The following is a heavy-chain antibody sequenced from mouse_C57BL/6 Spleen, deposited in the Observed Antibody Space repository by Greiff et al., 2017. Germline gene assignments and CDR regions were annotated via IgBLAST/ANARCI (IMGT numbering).Heavy chain of an antibody. J-gene: IGHJ2*01. CDR3: ARGDYDGYYPDY. CDR1: GYAFSSSW. D-gene: IGHD2-3*01. Sequence: VKLVESGPELVKPGASVKISCKASGYAFSSSWMNWVKQRPGKGLEWIGRIYPGDGDTNYNGKFKGKATLTADKSSSTAYMQLSSLTSEDSAVYFCARGDYDGYYPDYWGQGTTLTVSS. CDR2: IYPGDGDT. V-gene: IGHV1-82*01.